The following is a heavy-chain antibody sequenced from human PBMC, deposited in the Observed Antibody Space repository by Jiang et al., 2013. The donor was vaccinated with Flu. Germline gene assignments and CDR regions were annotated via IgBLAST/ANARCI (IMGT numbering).Heavy chain of an antibody. D-gene: IGHD3-22*01. CDR1: GYTFTSYA. J-gene: IGHJ4*02. CDR2: INTNTGNP. CDR3: ARSFALYNYDSSGSWYFDY. Sequence: SVKVSCKASGYTFTSYAMNWVRQAPGQGLEWMGWINTNTGNPTYAQGFTGRFVFSLDTSVSTAYLQISSLKAEDTAVYYCARSFALYNYDSSGSWYFDYWGQGTLVTVSS. V-gene: IGHV7-4-1*02.